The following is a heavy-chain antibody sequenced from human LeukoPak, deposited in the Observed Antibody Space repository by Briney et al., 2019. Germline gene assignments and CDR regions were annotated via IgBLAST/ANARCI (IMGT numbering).Heavy chain of an antibody. V-gene: IGHV1-2*02. CDR2: INPNSGGT. CDR3: ARDGPIRFLEWSLPQN. Sequence: ASVKVSCKASGYTFTGYYMHWVRQAPGQGLEWMGWINPNSGGTNYAQKFQGRVTMTRDTSISTAYMELSRLRSDDTAVYYCARDGPIRFLEWSLPQNWGQGTLVIVSS. J-gene: IGHJ4*02. D-gene: IGHD3-3*01. CDR1: GYTFTGYY.